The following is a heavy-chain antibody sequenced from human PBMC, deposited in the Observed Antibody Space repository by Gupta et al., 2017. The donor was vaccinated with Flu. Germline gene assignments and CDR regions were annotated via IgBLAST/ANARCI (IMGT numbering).Heavy chain of an antibody. D-gene: IGHD4-17*01. CDR2: IKSKTDGGTT. J-gene: IGHJ3*02. CDR1: GFTFSNAW. Sequence: EVQLVESGGGLVKPGGSLRLSCAASGFTFSNAWMSWVRQAPGKGLEWVGRIKSKTDGGTTDYAAPVKGRFTISRDDSKNTLYLQMNSLKTEDTAVYYCRVEYGDYYDAFDIWGQGTMVTVSS. V-gene: IGHV3-15*01. CDR3: RVEYGDYYDAFDI.